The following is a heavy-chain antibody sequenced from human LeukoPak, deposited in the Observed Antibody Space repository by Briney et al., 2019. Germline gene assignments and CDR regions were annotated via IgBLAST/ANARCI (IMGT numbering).Heavy chain of an antibody. CDR3: ARGSSDCGGDRYGAFDI. J-gene: IGHJ3*02. CDR2: IYYSGST. CDR1: GGSISSGDYY. Sequence: PSETLSLTCTVSGGSISSGDYYWSWIRQPPGKGLEWIGYIYYSGSTYYNPSLKSRVTISVDTSKNQFSLKLSSVTAADTAVYYCARGSSDCGGDRYGAFDIWGQGTMVTVSS. V-gene: IGHV4-30-4*01. D-gene: IGHD2-21*02.